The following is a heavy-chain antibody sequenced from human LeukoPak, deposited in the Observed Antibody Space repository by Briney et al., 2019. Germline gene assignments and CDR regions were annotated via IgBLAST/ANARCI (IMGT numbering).Heavy chain of an antibody. CDR1: GGTFSSYA. Sequence: ASAKVSCKASGGTFSSYAISWVRQAPGQGLEWMGGIIPIFGTANYAQKFQGRVTITADESTSTAYMELSSLRSEDTAVYYCARSNYYDSSGYYTYWYFDLWGRGTLVTVSS. J-gene: IGHJ2*01. D-gene: IGHD3-22*01. CDR3: ARSNYYDSSGYYTYWYFDL. V-gene: IGHV1-69*13. CDR2: IIPIFGTA.